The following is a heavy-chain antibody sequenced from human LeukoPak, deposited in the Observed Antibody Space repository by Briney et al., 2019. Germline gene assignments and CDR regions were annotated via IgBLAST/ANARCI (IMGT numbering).Heavy chain of an antibody. Sequence: GGSLRLSCAASGFTVSSNYMSWVRQAPGKGLEWVSVIYSGGSTYYADSVKGRFTISRDNSKNTLYLQMNSLRAEDTAVYYCAKDPRRALPDFDYWGQGTLVTVSS. CDR1: GFTVSSNY. CDR2: IYSGGST. V-gene: IGHV3-53*01. D-gene: IGHD1-14*01. CDR3: AKDPRRALPDFDY. J-gene: IGHJ4*02.